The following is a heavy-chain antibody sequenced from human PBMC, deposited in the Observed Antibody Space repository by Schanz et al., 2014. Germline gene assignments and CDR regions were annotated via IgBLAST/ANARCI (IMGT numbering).Heavy chain of an antibody. CDR2: IYTSGST. J-gene: IGHJ5*02. D-gene: IGHD3-3*01. CDR3: ARDRGYDFSFDP. CDR1: GGSISSFY. Sequence: QVQLQESGPGLVKSSETLSLTCTVSGGSISSFYWGWIRQPAGKGLEWIGRIYTSGSTNYNPSLKSRVPMSLAPSKTQFSLKLSSVTAADTAVYYCARDRGYDFSFDPWGQGTLVTVSS. V-gene: IGHV4-4*07.